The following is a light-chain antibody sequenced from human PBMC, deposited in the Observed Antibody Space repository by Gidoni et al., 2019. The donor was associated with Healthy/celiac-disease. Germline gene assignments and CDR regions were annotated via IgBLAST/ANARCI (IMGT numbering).Light chain of an antibody. J-gene: IGKJ2*04. Sequence: DIQMTQSPSTLSASVGDRVTITCRASQSISSWLAWYQQKPGKAPKLLIYKASSLESGVPSRFSGSGSATEFTLTISSLQPDDFATYYCQQYNSRCSFGQGTKLEIK. CDR1: QSISSW. V-gene: IGKV1-5*03. CDR3: QQYNSRCS. CDR2: KAS.